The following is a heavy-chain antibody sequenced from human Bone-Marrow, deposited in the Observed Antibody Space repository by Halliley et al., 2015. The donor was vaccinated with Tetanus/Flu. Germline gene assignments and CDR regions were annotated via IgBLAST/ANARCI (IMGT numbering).Heavy chain of an antibody. V-gene: IGHV1-46*01. CDR3: ARDSHAGLRAAGFDT. Sequence: WMGIINPRGGSPYSAQNFQGRVTMTTDTSTNTVYMELSSLRSDDTAIFYCARDSHAGLRAAGFDTWGQGTLVTVSS. J-gene: IGHJ4*02. D-gene: IGHD6-13*01. CDR2: INPRGGSP.